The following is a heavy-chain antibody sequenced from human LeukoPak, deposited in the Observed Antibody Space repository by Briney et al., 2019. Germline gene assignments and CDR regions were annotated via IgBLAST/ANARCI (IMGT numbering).Heavy chain of an antibody. CDR3: AKDSRYCSSTSCYHSTTPDY. D-gene: IGHD2-2*01. Sequence: PGGSLRLSCAASGFPFSRYSMNWVRQAPGEGPEWVSSITSSSSNKDYVDSVKGRFTVSRDNSKNTLYLQMNSLRAEDTAVYYCAKDSRYCSSTSCYHSTTPDYWGQGTLVTVSS. J-gene: IGHJ4*02. CDR1: GFPFSRYS. V-gene: IGHV3-21*01. CDR2: ITSSSSNK.